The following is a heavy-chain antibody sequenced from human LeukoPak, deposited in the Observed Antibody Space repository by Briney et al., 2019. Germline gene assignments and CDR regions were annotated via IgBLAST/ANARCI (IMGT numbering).Heavy chain of an antibody. CDR3: ASLAVTSYYYGMDV. V-gene: IGHV4-61*02. Sequence: SQTLSLTCTVSGDSISNDSYYWSWIRQPAGKGLEWIGRIYTSGSTNYNPSLKSRVTISVDTSKNQFSLKLSSVTAADTAVYYCASLAVTSYYYGMDVWGQGTTVTVSS. J-gene: IGHJ6*02. D-gene: IGHD6-19*01. CDR1: GDSISNDSYY. CDR2: IYTSGST.